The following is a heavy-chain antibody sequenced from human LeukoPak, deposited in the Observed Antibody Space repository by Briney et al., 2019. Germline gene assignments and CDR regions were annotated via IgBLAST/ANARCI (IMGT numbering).Heavy chain of an antibody. D-gene: IGHD3-3*01. CDR1: GGSISNTNYY. Sequence: SETLSLTCSVSGGSISNTNYYWGWIRQPPGKGLEWIASIYHSGRTDYNPSLKSRVTISVDTSKNQFSLKLSSVTAADTAVYYCARKWRYDFWSGWGYTDVWGKGTTVTVSS. V-gene: IGHV4-39*07. CDR3: ARKWRYDFWSGWGYTDV. CDR2: IYHSGRT. J-gene: IGHJ6*03.